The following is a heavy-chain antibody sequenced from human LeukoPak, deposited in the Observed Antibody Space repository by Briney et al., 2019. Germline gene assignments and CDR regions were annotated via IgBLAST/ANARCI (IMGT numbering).Heavy chain of an antibody. V-gene: IGHV4-39*01. D-gene: IGHD6-25*01. CDR1: GVSISSIIYY. Sequence: SEILSLTCTVSGVSISSIIYYWGWIRQPPGKGLEWIGSIYFSGKTYYNPSLKSRITVSVDTSQNQFSLKLSSVTAADTAVYYCARHENARSSSGLEYWGQGTLVTVSS. CDR2: IYFSGKT. J-gene: IGHJ4*02. CDR3: ARHENARSSSGLEY.